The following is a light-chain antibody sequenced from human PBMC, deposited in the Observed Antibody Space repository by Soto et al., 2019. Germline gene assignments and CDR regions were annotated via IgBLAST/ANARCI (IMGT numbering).Light chain of an antibody. CDR2: GAS. J-gene: IGKJ2*01. Sequence: EIVLTQSPGTLSLSPRERATLSCRASQSVSSSYLAWYQQKPGQAPRLLIYGASSRATGIPDRFSGSGSGTDFTLTISRLEPEDLAVYYCHQYGSLYTFGQGTKVEIK. CDR1: QSVSSSY. V-gene: IGKV3-20*01. CDR3: HQYGSLYT.